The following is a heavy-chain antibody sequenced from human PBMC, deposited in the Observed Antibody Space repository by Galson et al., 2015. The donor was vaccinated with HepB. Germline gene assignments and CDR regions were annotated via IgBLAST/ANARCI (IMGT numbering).Heavy chain of an antibody. Sequence: ATLSLTCTVSGASMLNYRWSWIRQPAGKGLEWIGRIYTDGTTNYNSPLKSRVTMSVDTTKNQFYLKLNSVTAADTAVYYCARDRGYLAQCGGDGSGYICGMGGWGQGSTFTV. J-gene: IGHJ6*02. CDR2: IYTDGTT. D-gene: IGHD2-21*01. CDR3: ARDRGYLAQCGGDGSGYICGMGG. V-gene: IGHV4-4*07. CDR1: GASMLNYR.